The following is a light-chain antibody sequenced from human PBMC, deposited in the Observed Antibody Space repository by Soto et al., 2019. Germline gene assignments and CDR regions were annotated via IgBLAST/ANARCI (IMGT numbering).Light chain of an antibody. J-gene: IGKJ4*01. CDR3: QQTYRTPPLT. Sequence: DIQMTQSPSSLSASVGDRVTITCRASQSITTYLNWYQQKPGKAPKLLIYVASSLQSGVPSRFSGNESGTDFTLTISSLQPEDFATYFCQQTYRTPPLTFGGGTKVEIK. V-gene: IGKV1-39*01. CDR2: VAS. CDR1: QSITTY.